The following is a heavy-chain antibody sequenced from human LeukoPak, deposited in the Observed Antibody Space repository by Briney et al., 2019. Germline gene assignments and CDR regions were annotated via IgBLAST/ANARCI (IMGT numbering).Heavy chain of an antibody. CDR1: GGTFSSYA. J-gene: IGHJ4*02. Sequence: ASVKVSCKASGGTFSSYAFNWVRQAPGQGLEWMGGIIPIFGKTNYAQKFQARVTITADESTNTAYMELSSLRSEDTAVYYCARGFHPQLQVHLYWGQGTLVAVSS. V-gene: IGHV1-69*13. D-gene: IGHD5-24*01. CDR2: IIPIFGKT. CDR3: ARGFHPQLQVHLY.